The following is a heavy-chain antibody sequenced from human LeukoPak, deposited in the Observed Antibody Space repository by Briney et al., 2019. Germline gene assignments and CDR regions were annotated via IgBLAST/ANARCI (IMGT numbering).Heavy chain of an antibody. CDR1: VYTFTSYG. CDR2: ISAYNGNT. CDR3: ARETGTTVSPDY. J-gene: IGHJ4*02. V-gene: IGHV1-18*01. Sequence: ASVKVSCKVSVYTFTSYGISWVRQAPGQGLGWMGWISAYNGNTNYAQKLQGRVTMTTDTSTSAAYMELRSLRSDDTAVYYCARETGTTVSPDYWGQGTLVTVSS. D-gene: IGHD1-7*01.